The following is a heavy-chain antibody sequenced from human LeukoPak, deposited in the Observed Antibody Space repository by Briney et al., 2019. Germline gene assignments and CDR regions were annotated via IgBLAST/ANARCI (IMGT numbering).Heavy chain of an antibody. V-gene: IGHV3-30*04. D-gene: IGHD2/OR15-2a*01. Sequence: GRSLRLSCAASGLTFSSLATDWVRQAPGKGLEWVGDISYDGTYASYAGSVRGRFTISRDNSKNTLYLQMNSLRIEDMAVYYCATESSLSNWGLGTLVTVSS. CDR2: ISYDGTYA. J-gene: IGHJ4*02. CDR1: GLTFSSLA. CDR3: ATESSLSN.